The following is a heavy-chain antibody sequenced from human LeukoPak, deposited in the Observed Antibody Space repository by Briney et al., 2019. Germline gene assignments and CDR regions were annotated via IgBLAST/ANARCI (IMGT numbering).Heavy chain of an antibody. CDR2: ISGDGVST. J-gene: IGHJ4*02. CDR1: GLPIADFA. Sequence: PGGSLRLSCVASGLPIADFAMHWVRQAPGKGLEWVSHISGDGVSTFYADSVKGRFSISRDNSKNSLYLEMNSLRTEDAAMYYCAKESGKFDYWGQGTLVAVSS. CDR3: AKESGKFDY. V-gene: IGHV3-43*02.